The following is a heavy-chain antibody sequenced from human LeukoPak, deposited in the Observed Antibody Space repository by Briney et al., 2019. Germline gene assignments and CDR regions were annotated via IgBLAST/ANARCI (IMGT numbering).Heavy chain of an antibody. Sequence: GGSLRLSCAASGFTFSSYAMHWVRQAPGKGLEWVAVISYDGSNKYYADSVKGRFTISRDNSKNTLYLQMNSLRAEDTAVYYCARDQVVLGGIPFDYWGQGTLVTVSS. V-gene: IGHV3-30-3*01. CDR2: ISYDGSNK. CDR3: ARDQVVLGGIPFDY. CDR1: GFTFSSYA. D-gene: IGHD6-6*01. J-gene: IGHJ4*02.